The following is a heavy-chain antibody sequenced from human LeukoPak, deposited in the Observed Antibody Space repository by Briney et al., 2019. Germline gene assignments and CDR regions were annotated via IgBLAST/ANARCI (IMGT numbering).Heavy chain of an antibody. Sequence: SETLSLTCAVYGGSFSGYYWSWIRQPPGKGLEWIGEINHSGSTNYNPSLKSRVTMSVDTSKNQFSLKLSSVTAADTAVYYCARRHYYGSGSYPNWFDPWGQGTLVTVSS. CDR3: ARRHYYGSGSYPNWFDP. J-gene: IGHJ5*02. D-gene: IGHD3-10*01. CDR2: INHSGST. V-gene: IGHV4-34*01. CDR1: GGSFSGYY.